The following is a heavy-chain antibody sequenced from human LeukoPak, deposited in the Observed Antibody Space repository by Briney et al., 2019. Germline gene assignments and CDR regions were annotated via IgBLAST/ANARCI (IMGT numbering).Heavy chain of an antibody. CDR2: ISSNGGNT. J-gene: IGHJ5*02. CDR1: GFTFRTYA. Sequence: GGSLRLSCSASGFTFRTYAIHWVRQAPGKGLEYVSAISSNGGNTYSADSVKGRFTISRDNSKNALYLQMSSLRAEDTAVYYCVKGGTMPHDWFDPWGQGTLVTVSS. CDR3: VKGGTMPHDWFDP. D-gene: IGHD2-2*01. V-gene: IGHV3-64D*06.